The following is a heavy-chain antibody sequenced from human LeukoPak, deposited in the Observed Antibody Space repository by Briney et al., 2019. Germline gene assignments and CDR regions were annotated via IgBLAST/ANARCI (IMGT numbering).Heavy chain of an antibody. Sequence: QPGVSLRLSCAASGFTFSSYSMNWVRQAPGKGLEWVSYISSSSSTIYYADSVKGRFTISRDNAKNSLYLQMNSLRAEDTAVYYCARGIVTKDYYFDYWGQGTLVTVSS. CDR1: GFTFSSYS. CDR2: ISSSSSTI. V-gene: IGHV3-48*01. J-gene: IGHJ4*02. CDR3: ARGIVTKDYYFDY. D-gene: IGHD3-22*01.